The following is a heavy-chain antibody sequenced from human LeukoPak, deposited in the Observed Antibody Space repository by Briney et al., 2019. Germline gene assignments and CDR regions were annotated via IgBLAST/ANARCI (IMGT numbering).Heavy chain of an antibody. V-gene: IGHV3-9*01. CDR3: AKEERQYCSSTSCYYYYYYYMDV. J-gene: IGHJ6*03. CDR1: GFTFDDYA. CDR2: ISWNSGSI. Sequence: GGSLRLSCAASGFTFDDYAMHWVRQAPGKGLEWVSGISWNSGSIGYADSVKGRFTISRDNAKNSLYLQMNSLRAEVTALYYCAKEERQYCSSTSCYYYYYYYMDVWGKGTTVTVSS. D-gene: IGHD2-2*01.